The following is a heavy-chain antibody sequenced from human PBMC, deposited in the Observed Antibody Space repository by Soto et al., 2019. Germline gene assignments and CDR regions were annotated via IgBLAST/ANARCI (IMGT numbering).Heavy chain of an antibody. V-gene: IGHV1-18*01. CDR2: ISAYNGNT. CDR1: GYTFTSYG. Sequence: QVQLVQSGAEVKKPGASVKVSCKASGYTFTSYGISWVRQAPGQGLEWMGWISAYNGNTNYAQKLQGRGTMTTDTSTSTAYMELRSLRSDDTAVYYCARGALTYYYDSSGYYHFDYWGQGTLVTVSS. J-gene: IGHJ4*02. CDR3: ARGALTYYYDSSGYYHFDY. D-gene: IGHD3-22*01.